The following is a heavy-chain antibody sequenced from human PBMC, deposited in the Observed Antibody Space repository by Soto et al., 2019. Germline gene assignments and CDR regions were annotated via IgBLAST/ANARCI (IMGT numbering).Heavy chain of an antibody. CDR2: IYYSGGT. V-gene: IGHV4-31*03. J-gene: IGHJ6*02. CDR3: AAYSSSLTNYYYYYGMDV. CDR1: GGSISSGGYY. D-gene: IGHD6-13*01. Sequence: SETLSLTCTVSGGSISSGGYYWSWIHQHPGKGLEWIGYIYYSGGTYYNPSLKSRVTISVDTSKNQFSLKLSSVTAADTAVYYCAAYSSSLTNYYYYYGMDVWGQGTTVTVSS.